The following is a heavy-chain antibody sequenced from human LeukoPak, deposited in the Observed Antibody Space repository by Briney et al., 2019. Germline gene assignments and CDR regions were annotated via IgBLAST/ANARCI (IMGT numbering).Heavy chain of an antibody. Sequence: ASVKVSCKASGYTFSNYGITWVRQAPGQGLEWMGWISAYNGNTNYAQKLQGRVTMTTDTSTGTAYMVLRSLRSDDTAVYYCATSLVVTADDYWGQGTLVTVSS. CDR1: GYTFSNYG. J-gene: IGHJ4*02. D-gene: IGHD2-21*02. V-gene: IGHV1-18*01. CDR3: ATSLVVTADDY. CDR2: ISAYNGNT.